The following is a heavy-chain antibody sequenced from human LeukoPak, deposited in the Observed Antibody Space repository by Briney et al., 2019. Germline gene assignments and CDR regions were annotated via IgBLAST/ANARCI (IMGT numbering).Heavy chain of an antibody. D-gene: IGHD5-12*01. J-gene: IGHJ3*02. CDR1: GFTVSSNY. V-gene: IGHV3-53*01. Sequence: GGSLRLSCAASGFTVSSNYMSCVRQAPGKGLEWVSVIYSGGSTYYADSVKGRFTISRDNSKNTLYLQMNSLRAEDTAVYYCAREEQKLPRSRGYGWFGDAFDIWGQGTMVTVSS. CDR2: IYSGGST. CDR3: AREEQKLPRSRGYGWFGDAFDI.